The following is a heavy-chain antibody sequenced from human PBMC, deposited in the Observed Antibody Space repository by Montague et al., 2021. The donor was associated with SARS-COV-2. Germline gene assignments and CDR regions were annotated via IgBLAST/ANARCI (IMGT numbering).Heavy chain of an antibody. Sequence: SETLSLTCTVSGGSVSSDCYYWCWIRQPPGKGLEWIGYIYYSGSTNYXPSLQSRVTISLDTSKNQFSLKLTPVTAADTAVYYCARVSVAATATWSDYWGQGTLVTVSS. CDR3: ARVSVAATATWSDY. V-gene: IGHV4-61*01. D-gene: IGHD1-26*01. J-gene: IGHJ4*02. CDR2: IYYSGST. CDR1: GGSVSSDCYY.